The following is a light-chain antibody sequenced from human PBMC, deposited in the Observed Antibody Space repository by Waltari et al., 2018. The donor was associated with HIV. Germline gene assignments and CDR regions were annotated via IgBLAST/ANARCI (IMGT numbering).Light chain of an antibody. V-gene: IGLV1-47*01. Sequence: QSVVTQPPSASGTPGQRVTISCSGSGSHIGTYSVNWYQHFLGPAPKLLIYTKDHRPSGVPGRCSGSQSGTSASLAISGLQYDDEADYYCAVWDDSLGGAVFGGGTKLTVL. CDR2: TKD. J-gene: IGLJ2*01. CDR3: AVWDDSLGGAV. CDR1: GSHIGTYS.